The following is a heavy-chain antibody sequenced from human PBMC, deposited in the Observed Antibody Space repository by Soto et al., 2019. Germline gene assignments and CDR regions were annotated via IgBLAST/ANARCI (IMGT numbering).Heavy chain of an antibody. D-gene: IGHD1-26*01. V-gene: IGHV3-33*01. Sequence: PVGSMRLSCAASGFTFSDHARHWVRQAPGKGLEWVAVIWRDGGNEYYTEAVKGRFTISRDNSKNTLYLQMNSLRVEDTAVYYCARDPAGIALMWYFDYWGQGALVTVSS. CDR3: ARDPAGIALMWYFDY. J-gene: IGHJ4*02. CDR1: GFTFSDHA. CDR2: IWRDGGNE.